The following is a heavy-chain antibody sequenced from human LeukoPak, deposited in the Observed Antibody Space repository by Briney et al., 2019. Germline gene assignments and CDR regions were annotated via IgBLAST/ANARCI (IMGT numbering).Heavy chain of an antibody. CDR1: GYSISSGYY. CDR3: ARSPEYYDSSGYYYVSAIDY. Sequence: SETLSLTCTVSGYSISSGYYWGWIRQPPGKGLEWIGSIYHSGSTYYNPSLKSRVTISVDKSKNQFSLKLSSVTAADTAVYYCARSPEYYDSSGYYYVSAIDYWGQGTLVTVSS. D-gene: IGHD3-22*01. V-gene: IGHV4-38-2*02. J-gene: IGHJ4*02. CDR2: IYHSGST.